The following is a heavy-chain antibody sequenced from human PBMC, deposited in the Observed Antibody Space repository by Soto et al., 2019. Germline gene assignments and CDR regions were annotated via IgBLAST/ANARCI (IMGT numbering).Heavy chain of an antibody. Sequence: SETLSLTCAVSGGSISSGGYSWSWIRQPPGKGLGWIGYIYHSGSTYYNPSLKSRVTISVDTSKSQFSLKLSSVTAADTAVYYCVRFWPPPFFFALPDYTDSIVFRGPGILVTVSS. V-gene: IGHV4-30-2*01. J-gene: IGHJ4*02. CDR3: VRFWPPPFFFALPDYTDSIVF. D-gene: IGHD3-3*01. CDR1: GGSISSGGYS. CDR2: IYHSGST.